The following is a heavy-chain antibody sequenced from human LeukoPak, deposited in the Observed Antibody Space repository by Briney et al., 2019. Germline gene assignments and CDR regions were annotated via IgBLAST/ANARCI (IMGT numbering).Heavy chain of an antibody. Sequence: GGSLRLSCVASGFTFSTHWRNWVRQAPGKGLEWVASINHGGNKIYYLDSVKGRFTISRDNDKNSVHLQMNNLRAGDTAVYYCARGGGMRSWYDFDYWGQGILVTVSS. CDR1: GFTFSTHW. D-gene: IGHD6-13*01. V-gene: IGHV3-7*04. J-gene: IGHJ4*02. CDR3: ARGGGMRSWYDFDY. CDR2: INHGGNKI.